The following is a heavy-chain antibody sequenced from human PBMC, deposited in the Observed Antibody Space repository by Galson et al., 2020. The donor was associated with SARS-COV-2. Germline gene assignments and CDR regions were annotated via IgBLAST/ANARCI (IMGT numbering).Heavy chain of an antibody. D-gene: IGHD4-17*01. CDR3: ASSGDYVPVDY. CDR1: GLTFSSYA. J-gene: IGHJ4*02. V-gene: IGHV3-30-3*01. Sequence: GGSLRLSCAASGLTFSSYAMHWVRQAPGKGLEWVAVISYDGSNKYYADSVKGRFTISRDNSKNTLYLQMNSLRAEDTAVYYCASSGDYVPVDYWGQGTLVTVSS. CDR2: ISYDGSNK.